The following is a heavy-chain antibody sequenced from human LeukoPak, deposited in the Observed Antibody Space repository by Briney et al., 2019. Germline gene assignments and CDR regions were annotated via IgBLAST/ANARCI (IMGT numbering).Heavy chain of an antibody. D-gene: IGHD2-2*01. CDR3: ARDACSSRICSAGGNWFDP. Sequence: ASVKVSCKASRYTFTSYYMHWVRQAPGLGLEWMGIINPSGGSTNYAQKFQSRVTMTRDTSTSTVYMELSSLRSEDTAVYYRARDACSSRICSAGGNWFDPWGQGTLVTVSS. CDR1: RYTFTSYY. J-gene: IGHJ5*02. V-gene: IGHV1-46*01. CDR2: INPSGGST.